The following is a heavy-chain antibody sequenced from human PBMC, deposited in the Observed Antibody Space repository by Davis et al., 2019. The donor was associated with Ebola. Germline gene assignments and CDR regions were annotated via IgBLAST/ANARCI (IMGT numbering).Heavy chain of an antibody. J-gene: IGHJ4*02. CDR2: MNPNSGNT. CDR3: ARAPTWSQINYYCFDY. V-gene: IGHV1-8*01. Sequence: ASVKVSCKASGYTFTSYDINWVRQATGQGLEWMGWMNPNSGNTGCAQKFQGRVTMTRNTSISTAYMEVSSLRSEDTAVYYCARAPTWSQINYYCFDYWGQGTLVTVSS. D-gene: IGHD3-10*01. CDR1: GYTFTSYD.